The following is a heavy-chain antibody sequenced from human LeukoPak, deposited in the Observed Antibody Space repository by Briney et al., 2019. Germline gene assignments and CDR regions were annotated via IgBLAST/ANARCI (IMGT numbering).Heavy chain of an antibody. J-gene: IGHJ4*02. D-gene: IGHD4-17*01. CDR1: GGSISSSSYY. V-gene: IGHV4-39*01. Sequence: PSETLSLTCTVSGGSISSSSYYWGWIRQPPGKGLEWIGSIYYSGSTYYNPSLKSRVTISVDTSKNQFSLKLSSVTAADTAVYYCARLGDYGDPDYWGQGTLVTVSS. CDR2: IYYSGST. CDR3: ARLGDYGDPDY.